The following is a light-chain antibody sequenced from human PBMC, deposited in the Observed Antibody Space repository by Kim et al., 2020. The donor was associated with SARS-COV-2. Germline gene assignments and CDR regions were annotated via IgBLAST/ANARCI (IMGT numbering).Light chain of an antibody. CDR2: KVS. CDR1: QSLVHSDGKTV. V-gene: IGKV2-30*02. J-gene: IGKJ1*01. CDR3: MQGTHWPPWT. Sequence: VSISCRSRQSLVHSDGKTVLSWFQQKPGQSPRRLIYKVSTRDSGVPDRFSGSGSGTDFTLKISRVEAEDVAIYYCMQGTHWPPWTFGQGTKVDIK.